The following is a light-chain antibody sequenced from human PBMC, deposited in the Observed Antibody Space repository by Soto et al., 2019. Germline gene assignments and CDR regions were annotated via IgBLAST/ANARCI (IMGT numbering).Light chain of an antibody. CDR2: AAS. V-gene: IGKV1-12*01. CDR3: QQPNNFPPWT. J-gene: IGKJ1*01. Sequence: EIQLTQSPSSLSASIGDRVTLSCRASEGISSRLAWYQQKPGEAPKLLIFAASTLQSGVPSRFSGSGSGTPVTLTITSLQPEDVAAYYCQQPNNFPPWTFGQGTKV. CDR1: EGISSR.